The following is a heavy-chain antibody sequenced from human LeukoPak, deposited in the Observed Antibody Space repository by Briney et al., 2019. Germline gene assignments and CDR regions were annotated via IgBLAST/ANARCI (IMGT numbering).Heavy chain of an antibody. D-gene: IGHD5/OR15-5a*01. Sequence: SETLSLTCTVSGYSISSGNYWGWIRQPPGKGLEWIGNIYHGGSTHYNPSLKSRVTISVDTSKNQFSLKLSSVTAADTAVYYCARVVGSKGPGDLYYYYYMDVWGKGTTVTISS. CDR1: GYSISSGNY. CDR3: ARVVGSKGPGDLYYYYYMDV. CDR2: IYHGGST. V-gene: IGHV4-38-2*02. J-gene: IGHJ6*03.